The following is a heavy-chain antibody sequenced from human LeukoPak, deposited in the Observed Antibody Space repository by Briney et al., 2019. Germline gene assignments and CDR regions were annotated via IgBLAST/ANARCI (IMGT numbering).Heavy chain of an antibody. CDR2: ISAYNGST. J-gene: IGHJ2*01. Sequence: GASVKVSCKASGYTFTSYGISWVRQAPGQGLEWMGWISAYNGSTNYAQKLQGRVTMTTNTSTSTAYMELRSLRSDDTAVYYCARVTYYYDSSGYYPRYFDLWGRGTLVTVSS. D-gene: IGHD3-22*01. V-gene: IGHV1-18*01. CDR3: ARVTYYYDSSGYYPRYFDL. CDR1: GYTFTSYG.